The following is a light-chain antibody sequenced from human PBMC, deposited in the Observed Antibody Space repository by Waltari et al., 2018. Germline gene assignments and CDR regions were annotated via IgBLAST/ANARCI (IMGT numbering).Light chain of an antibody. V-gene: IGKV3-20*01. CDR3: QQYGSSPMYT. CDR1: QCVSISF. J-gene: IGKJ2*01. Sequence: EIVLPQPPGPLSLSPGERVPHSCSARQCVSISFLGWYQQKPGQAPRLLIYGASSRATGIPDRFSGSGSGTDFTLTISRLEPEDFAVYYCQQYGSSPMYTFGQGTKLEIK. CDR2: GAS.